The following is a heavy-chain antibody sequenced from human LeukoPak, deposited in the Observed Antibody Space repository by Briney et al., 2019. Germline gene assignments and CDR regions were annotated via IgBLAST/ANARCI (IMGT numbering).Heavy chain of an antibody. D-gene: IGHD6-6*01. CDR1: GYTFTSYD. J-gene: IGHJ5*02. V-gene: IGHV1-8*01. CDR2: MNPNSGNT. CDR3: ARGFIAARRKNWFDP. Sequence: ASVKVSCKASGYTFTSYDINWVRQATGQGLEWMGWMNPNSGNTGYAQKFQGRVTMTRNTSISTAYMELSSLRSEDRAVYYCARGFIAARRKNWFDPWGRGTLVTVSS.